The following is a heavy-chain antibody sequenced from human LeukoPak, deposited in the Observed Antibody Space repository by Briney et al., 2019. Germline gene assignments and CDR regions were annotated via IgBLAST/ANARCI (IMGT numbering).Heavy chain of an antibody. CDR1: GFTFSSYG. CDR2: ISYDGSNK. V-gene: IGHV3-30*18. D-gene: IGHD3-16*01. Sequence: GRSLRLSCAASGFTFSSYGMHWVRQAPGKGLEWVAVISYDGSNKYYADSVKGRFTIPRDNSKNTLYLQMNSLRAEDTAVYYCAKGQGIRWGAFDIWGQGTMVTVSS. CDR3: AKGQGIRWGAFDI. J-gene: IGHJ3*02.